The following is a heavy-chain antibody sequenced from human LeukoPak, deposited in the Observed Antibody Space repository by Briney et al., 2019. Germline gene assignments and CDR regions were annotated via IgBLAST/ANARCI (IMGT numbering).Heavy chain of an antibody. CDR1: GGSISTYY. Sequence: KPSETLSLTCTVSGGSISTYYWSWIRQPPGKGLEWIGYIYYSGSTNYNPSLKSRVTISVDTSKNQFSVKLSSVTAADTAVYYCARPMVRGVNLALDIWGQGTMVSVSS. CDR2: IYYSGST. CDR3: ARPMVRGVNLALDI. V-gene: IGHV4-59*08. D-gene: IGHD3-10*01. J-gene: IGHJ3*02.